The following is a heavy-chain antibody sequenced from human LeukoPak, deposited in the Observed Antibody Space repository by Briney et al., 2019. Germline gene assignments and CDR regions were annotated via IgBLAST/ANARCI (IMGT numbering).Heavy chain of an antibody. V-gene: IGHV3-11*01. CDR2: ISSSGSTI. Sequence: GGSLRLSCAASGFTFSDYYMSWIRKAPGKGLEWVSYISSSGSTIYYADSVKGRFTISRDNAKNSPYLQMNSLRSDDTAVYYCARDISSGWPDYWGQGTLVTVSS. CDR1: GFTFSDYY. CDR3: ARDISSGWPDY. D-gene: IGHD6-19*01. J-gene: IGHJ4*02.